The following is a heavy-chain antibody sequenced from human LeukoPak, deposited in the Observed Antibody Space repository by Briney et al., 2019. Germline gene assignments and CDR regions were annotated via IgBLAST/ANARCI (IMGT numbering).Heavy chain of an antibody. Sequence: SGTLSLTCAVSGGSISSSNWWSWVRQPPGKGLEWIGEIYHSGSTNYNPSLKSRVTISVDKSKNQFSLKLSSVTAADTAVYYCARTSNYWSPYFDYWGQGALVTVSS. CDR2: IYHSGST. J-gene: IGHJ4*02. CDR1: GGSISSSNW. V-gene: IGHV4-4*02. D-gene: IGHD1-1*01. CDR3: ARTSNYWSPYFDY.